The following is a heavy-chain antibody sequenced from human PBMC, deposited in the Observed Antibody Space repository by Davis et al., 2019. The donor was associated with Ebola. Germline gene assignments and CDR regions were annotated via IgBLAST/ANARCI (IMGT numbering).Heavy chain of an antibody. D-gene: IGHD1-14*01. J-gene: IGHJ4*02. CDR1: GFTFSSSG. CDR3: AASAGTVGKFDF. Sequence: AASVKVSCKAFGFTFSSSGMQWVRQARGQHLEWIGGIVVGSGNTNYAQKFRGRLTLTRGMSTSTAYMELSSLRFEDTAVYYCAASAGTVGKFDFWGQGTLVTVSS. CDR2: IVVGSGNT. V-gene: IGHV1-58*02.